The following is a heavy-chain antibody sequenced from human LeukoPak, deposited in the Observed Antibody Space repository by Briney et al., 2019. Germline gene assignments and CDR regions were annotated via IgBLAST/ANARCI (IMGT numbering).Heavy chain of an antibody. D-gene: IGHD3-22*01. CDR3: ARGPPRWLLTH. CDR1: GGSISSRSFY. V-gene: IGHV4-39*07. Sequence: SETLSLTCNVSGGSISSRSFYWGWIRQPPGKGLEWIGSMEYSGTTHYNPSLKSRVTISVDTSKNQFSLKLSSVTAADTAVYDCARGPPRWLLTHWGQGTLVTVSS. CDR2: MEYSGTT. J-gene: IGHJ4*02.